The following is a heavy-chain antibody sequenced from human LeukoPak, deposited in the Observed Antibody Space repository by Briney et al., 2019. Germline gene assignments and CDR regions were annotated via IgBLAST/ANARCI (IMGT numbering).Heavy chain of an antibody. V-gene: IGHV1-18*01. Sequence: VASVRVSCKTSGYSFTSFGISWVRQVPGQGLEWMGWISTHNGDTEYEQKFRGRFTMTTDTSTRTAYMELRSLRSDDTAVYYCASHHSYGSLTYWGQGTLVTVSS. CDR3: ASHHSYGSLTY. CDR1: GYSFTSFG. D-gene: IGHD5-18*01. CDR2: ISTHNGDT. J-gene: IGHJ4*02.